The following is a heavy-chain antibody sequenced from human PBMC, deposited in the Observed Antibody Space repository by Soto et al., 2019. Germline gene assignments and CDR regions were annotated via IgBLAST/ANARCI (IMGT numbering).Heavy chain of an antibody. Sequence: GGSLRLSCAASGFTFSDYYMSWIRQAPGKGLEWVSYISSSSSYTNYADSVKGRFTISRDNAKSSLYLQMNSLRAEDTAVYYCARGLYGDFDYWGQGTLVTVSS. J-gene: IGHJ4*02. CDR1: GFTFSDYY. CDR3: ARGLYGDFDY. D-gene: IGHD4-17*01. V-gene: IGHV3-11*06. CDR2: ISSSSSYT.